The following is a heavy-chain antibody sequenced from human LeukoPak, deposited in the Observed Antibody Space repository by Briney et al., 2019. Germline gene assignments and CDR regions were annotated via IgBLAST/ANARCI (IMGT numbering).Heavy chain of an antibody. Sequence: PGGSLRLSCAAAGFTFRTYGMNWVRQAPGKGLEWVSSISSSSSYIYYADSMKGRFTISRDNAKNSLYLQMNSLRAEDTAVYYCLRSPHPLYYFDYWGQGILVTVSS. CDR2: ISSSSSYI. CDR1: GFTFRTYG. CDR3: LRSPHPLYYFDY. J-gene: IGHJ4*02. V-gene: IGHV3-21*01.